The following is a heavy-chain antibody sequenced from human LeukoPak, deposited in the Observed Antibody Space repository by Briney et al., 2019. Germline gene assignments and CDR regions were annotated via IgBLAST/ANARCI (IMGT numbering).Heavy chain of an antibody. CDR3: AKGARRSSGWYFFDH. CDR1: GFAFSSQA. J-gene: IGHJ4*02. V-gene: IGHV3-23*01. D-gene: IGHD6-19*01. CDR2: IGDSGDPT. Sequence: GGFLRLSCAASGFAFSSQAMGWVRQAPGKGLEWVSVIGDSGDPTYYADSVKGRFTISRDNSKNTLYLQMNSLRAEDTALYYCAKGARRSSGWYFFDHWGQGTLVTVSS.